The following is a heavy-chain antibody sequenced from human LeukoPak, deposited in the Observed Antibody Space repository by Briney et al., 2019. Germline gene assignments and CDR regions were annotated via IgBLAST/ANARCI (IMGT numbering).Heavy chain of an antibody. J-gene: IGHJ4*02. CDR3: ARVISHGTTVTDFDY. Sequence: ASVKVSCKASGYTFTSYYMHWVRQAPGQGLEWMGIINPSGGSTSYTQKFQGRVTMTRDTSTSTVYMELRSLRSDDTAVYYCARVISHGTTVTDFDYWGQGTLVTVSS. CDR2: INPSGGST. D-gene: IGHD4-17*01. V-gene: IGHV1-46*01. CDR1: GYTFTSYY.